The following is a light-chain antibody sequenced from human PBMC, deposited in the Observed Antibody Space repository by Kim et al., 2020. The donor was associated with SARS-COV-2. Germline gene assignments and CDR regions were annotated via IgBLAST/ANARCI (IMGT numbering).Light chain of an antibody. V-gene: IGKV3-15*01. Sequence: EIVMTQSPATLSVSPGERATLSCRASQSVSSNLAWYQQTPGQAPRLLIYGASTRATGIPARFSGSGSGTEFTLTISSLQSEDFAVYYCQQYNNWHSFGQGTKLEI. CDR1: QSVSSN. J-gene: IGKJ2*01. CDR2: GAS. CDR3: QQYNNWHS.